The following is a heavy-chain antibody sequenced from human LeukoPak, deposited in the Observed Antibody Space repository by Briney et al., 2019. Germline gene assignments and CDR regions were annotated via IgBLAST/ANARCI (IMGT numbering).Heavy chain of an antibody. D-gene: IGHD2-15*01. CDR2: IRYDGSNK. CDR3: AKDDRDCSGGSCYLPQTPYYFDY. V-gene: IGHV3-30*02. J-gene: IGHJ4*02. CDR1: GFTFSSYG. Sequence: GGSLRLSCAASGFTFSSYGMHWVRQAPGKGLEWVAFIRYDGSNKYYAGSVKGRFTISRDNSKNTLYLQMNSLRAEDTAVYYCAKDDRDCSGGSCYLPQTPYYFDYWGQGTLVTVSS.